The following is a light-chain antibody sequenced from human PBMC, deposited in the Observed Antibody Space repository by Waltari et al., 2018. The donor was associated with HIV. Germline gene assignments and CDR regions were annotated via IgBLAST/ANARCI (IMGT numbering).Light chain of an antibody. V-gene: IGLV2-23*01. Sequence: QSALTQPASVSGSPGQSITFSCAGSSSDVGSYHLFSWYQQHPDKAPKLMIYDGSKRPSGVSNRFSGSKSGNTASLTISGLQAEDEADYYCCSYAGSSTWVFGGVTKLTVL. J-gene: IGLJ2*01. CDR3: CSYAGSSTWV. CDR1: SSDVGSYHL. CDR2: DGS.